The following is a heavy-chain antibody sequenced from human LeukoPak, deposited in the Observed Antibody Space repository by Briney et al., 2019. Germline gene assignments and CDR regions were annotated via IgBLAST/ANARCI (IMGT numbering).Heavy chain of an antibody. CDR2: ISASGGNS. V-gene: IGHV3-23*01. CDR1: GFTFSDSA. J-gene: IGHJ4*02. CDR3: ARDIELSC. D-gene: IGHD1-26*01. Sequence: GGSLRLSCEASGFTFSDSAMSWVRQASGRGLEWVSLISASGGNSYYADSVKGRFTVSRDSSKNTLHLQMNSLRAEDTAVYYCARDIELSCWGQGTLVAVSS.